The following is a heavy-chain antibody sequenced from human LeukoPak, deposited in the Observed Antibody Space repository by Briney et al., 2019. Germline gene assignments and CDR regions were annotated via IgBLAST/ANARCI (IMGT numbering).Heavy chain of an antibody. J-gene: IGHJ5*02. D-gene: IGHD6-13*01. CDR1: GFTFDDYA. Sequence: PGGFLRLSCAASGFTFDDYAMHWVRQAPGKGLEWVSGISWNSGSIGYADSVKGRFTISRDNAKNSLYLQMNSLRAEDTALYYCAKGGAGSWFDPWGQGTLVTVSS. CDR3: AKGGAGSWFDP. V-gene: IGHV3-9*01. CDR2: ISWNSGSI.